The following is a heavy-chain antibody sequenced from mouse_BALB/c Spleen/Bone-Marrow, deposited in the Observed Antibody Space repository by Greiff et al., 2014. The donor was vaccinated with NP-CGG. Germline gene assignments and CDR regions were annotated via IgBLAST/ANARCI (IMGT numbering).Heavy chain of an antibody. CDR2: ISSGSSTI. CDR1: GFTFSSFG. D-gene: IGHD2-14*01. J-gene: IGHJ2*01. CDR3: ARSLYYRYDFFDY. Sequence: DVHLVESGGGLVQPGGSRKLPCAASGFTFSSFGMHWVRQAPEKGLEWVAYISSGSSTIYYADTVKGRFTISRDNPKNTLFLQMTSLRSEDTAMYYCARSLYYRYDFFDYWGQGTTLTVSS. V-gene: IGHV5-17*02.